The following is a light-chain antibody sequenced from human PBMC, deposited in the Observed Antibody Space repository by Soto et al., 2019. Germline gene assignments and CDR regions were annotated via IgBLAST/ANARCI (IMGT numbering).Light chain of an antibody. V-gene: IGLV4-69*01. Sequence: QPVLTQSPSASASLGASVKLTCTLNNGHSSYAIAWHQQQPEKGPRYLMKVNSDGSHRKGDGIPDRFSGSSSGAERYLTISGLQSEDEADYYYRTWGSGIVVFGGGTKVTVL. J-gene: IGLJ2*01. CDR3: RTWGSGIVV. CDR1: NGHSSYA. CDR2: VNSDGSH.